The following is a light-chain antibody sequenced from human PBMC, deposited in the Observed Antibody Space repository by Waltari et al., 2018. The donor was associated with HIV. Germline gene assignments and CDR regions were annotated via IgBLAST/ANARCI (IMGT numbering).Light chain of an antibody. Sequence: DIQMTQSPSNLSASVGDTVVIPCRASPRIDNWLAWYQQKQGRAPRLLVSRTSLLESGVSSRVRGSGSGTEFTLTIRSLQPDDIGTYYCQQYSTHYAFGQGTRVE. CDR1: PRIDNW. CDR2: RTS. J-gene: IGKJ2*01. V-gene: IGKV1-5*03. CDR3: QQYSTHYA.